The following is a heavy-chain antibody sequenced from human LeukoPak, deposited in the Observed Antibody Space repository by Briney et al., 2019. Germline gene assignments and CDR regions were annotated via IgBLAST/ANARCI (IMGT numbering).Heavy chain of an antibody. CDR1: GYSFTSYW. Sequence: GESLKISCKGSGYSFTSYWIGWVRQMPGKGLEWMGIIYPSDSATRYSPSFQGQVTISADKSISTAYLQWSSLKASDTAMYYCATSTTPEVFCSSTSCYYYYGMDVWGKGTTVTVSS. V-gene: IGHV5-51*01. J-gene: IGHJ6*04. CDR2: IYPSDSAT. D-gene: IGHD2-2*01. CDR3: ATSTTPEVFCSSTSCYYYYGMDV.